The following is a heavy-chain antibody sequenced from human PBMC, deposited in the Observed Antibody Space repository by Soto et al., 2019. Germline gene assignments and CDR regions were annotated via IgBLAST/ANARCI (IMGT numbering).Heavy chain of an antibody. CDR2: IIPLFGTA. Sequence: QVQLVQSGAEVKKPGASVKVSCKASGGTFSSYAISWVRQAPGQGLAWMGGIIPLFGTANYAQKFQGRVTITADESTSTAYMELSSLRSEDTAVYYCARVGEQWLVAGGSPHYNWFDPWGQGTLVTVSS. V-gene: IGHV1-69*01. CDR1: GGTFSSYA. CDR3: ARVGEQWLVAGGSPHYNWFDP. J-gene: IGHJ5*02. D-gene: IGHD6-19*01.